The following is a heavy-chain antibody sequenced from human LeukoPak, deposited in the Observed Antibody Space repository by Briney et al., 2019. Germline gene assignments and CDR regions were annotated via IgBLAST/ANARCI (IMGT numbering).Heavy chain of an antibody. D-gene: IGHD2-15*01. Sequence: SETLSLTCTVSGVSVSSGSYYWSWIRQPPGKGLEWNGYIYYSGSTNYNPSLKSRVTISVDTSKNQFSLKLSPVTAADTAVYYCAKSYKGYCSGGSCPDYWGEGTLVSVSS. CDR2: IYYSGST. CDR3: AKSYKGYCSGGSCPDY. V-gene: IGHV4-61*01. J-gene: IGHJ4*02. CDR1: GVSVSSGSYY.